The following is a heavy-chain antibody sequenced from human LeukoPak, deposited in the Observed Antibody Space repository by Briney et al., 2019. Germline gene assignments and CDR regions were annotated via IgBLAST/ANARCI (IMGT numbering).Heavy chain of an antibody. V-gene: IGHV3-23*01. Sequence: GGSLRLSCAASGFTFSSYAMSWVRQAPGKRLEWVSAISGSGGSTYYADSVKGRFTISRDNSKNTLYLQMNSLRAEDTAVYYCAKNRDYYDSSGYYLDWGQGTLVTVSS. CDR2: ISGSGGST. CDR3: AKNRDYYDSSGYYLD. J-gene: IGHJ4*02. CDR1: GFTFSSYA. D-gene: IGHD3-22*01.